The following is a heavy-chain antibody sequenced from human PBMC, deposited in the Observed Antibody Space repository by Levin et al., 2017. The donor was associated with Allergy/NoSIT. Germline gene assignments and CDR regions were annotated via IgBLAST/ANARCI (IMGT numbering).Heavy chain of an antibody. J-gene: IGHJ6*02. D-gene: IGHD6-13*01. CDR3: ARDPTRSYSSSWPEYYYGMDV. CDR1: GYSISSGYY. CDR2: IYHSGST. V-gene: IGHV4-38-2*02. Sequence: SQTLSLTCAVSGYSISSGYYWGWLRQPPGKGLEWIGSIYHSGSTYYNPSLKSRVTISVDTSKNQFSLKLSSVTAADTAVYYCARDPTRSYSSSWPEYYYGMDVWGQGTTVTVSS.